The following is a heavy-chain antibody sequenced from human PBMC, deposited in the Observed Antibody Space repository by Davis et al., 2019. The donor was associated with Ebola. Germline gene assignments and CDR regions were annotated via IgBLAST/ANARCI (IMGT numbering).Heavy chain of an antibody. CDR3: ARGTDMITFGPNWFDP. D-gene: IGHD3-16*01. V-gene: IGHV1-18*01. Sequence: AASVKVSCKASGYTFNSHGISWVRQAPGQGLEWMGWINPNSGGTNYAQKFQGRVTITRDTSARTAYMELSSLRSEDTAVYYCARGTDMITFGPNWFDPWGQGTLVTVSS. CDR1: GYTFNSHG. J-gene: IGHJ5*02. CDR2: INPNSGGT.